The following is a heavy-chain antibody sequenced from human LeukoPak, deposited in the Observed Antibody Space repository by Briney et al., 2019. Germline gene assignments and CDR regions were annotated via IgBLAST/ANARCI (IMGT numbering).Heavy chain of an antibody. Sequence: GESLKISCKGSGYSFTRYWIGWVRQMPGKGLEWMGIIYPGDSETRYSPSFQGQVTISADKSISTAYLQWSSLKASDTAIYYCARHDRGNYYNSSAYPFDYWGRGTLVTVSS. CDR2: IYPGDSET. CDR3: ARHDRGNYYNSSAYPFDY. CDR1: GYSFTRYW. D-gene: IGHD3-22*01. V-gene: IGHV5-51*01. J-gene: IGHJ4*02.